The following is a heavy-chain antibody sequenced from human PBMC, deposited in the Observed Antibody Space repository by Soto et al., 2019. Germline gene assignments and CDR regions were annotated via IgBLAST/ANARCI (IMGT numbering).Heavy chain of an antibody. V-gene: IGHV1-69*06. Sequence: QVQLVQSGAEVKKPGSSVKVSCKASGGTFSSYAISWVRQAPGQGLEWMGGIIPIFGTANYAQKFQGRVTITADKSTSTAHMELSSLRSEDTAVYYCARLGWRKGYKVPLPDDYWGQGTLVTVSS. CDR2: IIPIFGTA. CDR1: GGTFSSYA. CDR3: ARLGWRKGYKVPLPDDY. J-gene: IGHJ4*02. D-gene: IGHD5-12*01.